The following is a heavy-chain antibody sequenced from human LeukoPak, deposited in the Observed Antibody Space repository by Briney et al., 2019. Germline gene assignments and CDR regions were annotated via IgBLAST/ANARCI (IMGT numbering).Heavy chain of an antibody. Sequence: GGSLRLSCAASGFTFSSYAMSWVRRAPGRGLEWVGLIRRRAFGETADYAASVKGRFTISRDDSKSIAYLQMNSLKTEDTAVYYCTSEGAAAAYGMDVWGQGTTVTVSS. CDR1: GFTFSSYA. CDR2: IRRRAFGETA. D-gene: IGHD6-13*01. V-gene: IGHV3-49*04. CDR3: TSEGAAAAYGMDV. J-gene: IGHJ6*02.